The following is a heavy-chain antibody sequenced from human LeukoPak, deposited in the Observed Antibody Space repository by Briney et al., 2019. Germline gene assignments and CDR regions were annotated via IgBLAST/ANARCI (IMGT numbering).Heavy chain of an antibody. CDR3: AKDEQPGGG. CDR1: GFPFSTFA. V-gene: IGHV3-23*01. D-gene: IGHD1/OR15-1a*01. Sequence: GGSLRLSCAASGFPFSTFAMNWVRQAPGKGLEWVSAISGSGISTHYVDSEKGRFTISRENSKNTLYLQMNSLRAEDTAVYYCAKDEQPGGGRGRGTLVTVSS. CDR2: ISGSGIST. J-gene: IGHJ2*01.